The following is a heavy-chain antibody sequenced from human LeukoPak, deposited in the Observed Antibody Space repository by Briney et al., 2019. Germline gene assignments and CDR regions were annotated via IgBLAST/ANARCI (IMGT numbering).Heavy chain of an antibody. D-gene: IGHD3-10*01. V-gene: IGHV3-11*04. CDR1: GFSFSDFY. Sequence: GGSLRLSCAASGFSFSDFYMTWIRQAPGKGLDWVSYISNTGNRVDYADSVKGRFSISRDNAKKSVYLQMNNLRGEDTAVYYCARSVGYGVRGVILSFDNWGQGILVTVSS. J-gene: IGHJ4*02. CDR3: ARSVGYGVRGVILSFDN. CDR2: ISNTGNRV.